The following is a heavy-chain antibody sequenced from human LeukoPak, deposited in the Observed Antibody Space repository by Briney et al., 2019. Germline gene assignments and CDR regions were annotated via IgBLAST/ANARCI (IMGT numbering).Heavy chain of an antibody. V-gene: IGHV1-69*05. Sequence: GASVKVSCKASGGTFSSYAISWVRQAPGQGLEWMGRIIPIFGTANYAQKFQGRVTITTDESTSTAYMELSSLRSEDTAAYYCARDSTGGGDWYVYWGQGTLVTVSS. CDR3: ARDSTGGGDWYVY. CDR1: GGTFSSYA. CDR2: IIPIFGTA. J-gene: IGHJ4*02. D-gene: IGHD2-21*02.